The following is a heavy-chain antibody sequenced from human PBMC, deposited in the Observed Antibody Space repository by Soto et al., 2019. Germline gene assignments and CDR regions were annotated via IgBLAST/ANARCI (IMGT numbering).Heavy chain of an antibody. CDR2: INPNSGGT. J-gene: IGHJ6*02. Sequence: ASVKVSCKASGYTFTGYYMHWVRLAPGQGLEWMGWINPNSGGTNYAQKFQGWVTMTRDTSISTAYMELSRLRSDDTAVYYCARFSGDVVIEYGMDVWGQGTTVTVSS. CDR3: ARFSGDVVIEYGMDV. V-gene: IGHV1-2*04. D-gene: IGHD3-22*01. CDR1: GYTFTGYY.